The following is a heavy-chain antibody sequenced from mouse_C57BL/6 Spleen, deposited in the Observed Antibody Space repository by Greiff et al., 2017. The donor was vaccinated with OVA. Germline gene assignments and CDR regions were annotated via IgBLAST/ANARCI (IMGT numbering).Heavy chain of an antibody. J-gene: IGHJ2*01. CDR3: ARSSPYFDG. Sequence: QVQLQQPGAELVKPGASVKLSCKASGYTFTSYWMQWVKQRPGQGLEWIGEIDPSDSYTNYNQKFKGKATLTVDTASSTAYMQLSSLTSEDSAVYYCARSSPYFDGWGQGTTLTVSS. D-gene: IGHD6-2*01. CDR1: GYTFTSYW. V-gene: IGHV1-50*01. CDR2: IDPSDSYT.